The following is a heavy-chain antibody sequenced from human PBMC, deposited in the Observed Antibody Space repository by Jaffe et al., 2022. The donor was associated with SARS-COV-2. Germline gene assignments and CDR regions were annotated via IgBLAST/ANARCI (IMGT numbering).Heavy chain of an antibody. CDR1: GYIFSNYG. J-gene: IGHJ4*02. D-gene: IGHD2-2*01. Sequence: QFQLVQSGGEVRKPGASVNVSCKTSGYIFSNYGINWVRQAPGQGLEWMGWISAYNGYINYAQRFQDRLTMTTDTSTGTGYMELRSLRSDDTAVYYCARSASHVVPPDYWGQGTLVTVSS. CDR2: ISAYNGYI. V-gene: IGHV1-18*01. CDR3: ARSASHVVPPDY.